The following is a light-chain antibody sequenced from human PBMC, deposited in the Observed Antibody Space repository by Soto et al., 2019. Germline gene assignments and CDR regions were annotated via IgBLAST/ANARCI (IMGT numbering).Light chain of an antibody. CDR1: SSDVGGYEY. J-gene: IGLJ1*01. CDR3: SSFTSSSTLPYV. Sequence: QSGLTQPASVSGSPGQSITISCTGSSSDVGGYEYVSWYQQHPGKAPKLMIYAVSNRPSGVSTRFSGSKSGNTASLTISGLQADDEADYYCSSFTSSSTLPYVFGTGTKVTVL. V-gene: IGLV2-14*01. CDR2: AVS.